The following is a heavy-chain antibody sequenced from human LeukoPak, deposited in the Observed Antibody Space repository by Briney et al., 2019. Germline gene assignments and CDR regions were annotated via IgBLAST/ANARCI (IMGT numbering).Heavy chain of an antibody. D-gene: IGHD3-10*01. CDR2: YSGGST. CDR3: ARVYGSGSANWFDP. J-gene: IGHJ5*02. Sequence: GGSLRLSCAASGFTVSSNYMSWVRQAPGKGLEWVSVYSGGSTYYADSVKGRFTISRDNTKNTLYLQMNSLRAEDTAEYYCARVYGSGSANWFDPWGQGTLVTVSS. V-gene: IGHV3-53*01. CDR1: GFTVSSNY.